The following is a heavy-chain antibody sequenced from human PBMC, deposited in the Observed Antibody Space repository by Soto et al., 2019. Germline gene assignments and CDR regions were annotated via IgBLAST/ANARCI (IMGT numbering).Heavy chain of an antibody. V-gene: IGHV3-30*03. J-gene: IGHJ4*02. CDR1: GFSLSGHG. D-gene: IGHD3-10*01. CDR3: AREKNSGYYRTVDY. Sequence: QVQLVASGGGVVQPGRSLSLSCAASGFSLSGHGLHWVRQAPGGGLEWVAVVTYDDTERHYSDSVKGRFTITRDTSKNTFYLQMNSLRVEDTAMYYCAREKNSGYYRTVDYWGQGTLVIVSS. CDR2: VTYDDTER.